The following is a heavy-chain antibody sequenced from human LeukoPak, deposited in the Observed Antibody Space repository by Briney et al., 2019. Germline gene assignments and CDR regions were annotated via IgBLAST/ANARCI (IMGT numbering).Heavy chain of an antibody. J-gene: IGHJ4*02. D-gene: IGHD1-26*01. CDR3: ASTILGATTWDFDY. V-gene: IGHV4-39*01. CDR2: IYYSGST. Sequence: SETLSLTCTVSGGSIRSSDYYWGWIRQPPGKGLEWIGSIYYSGSTYYNPSLKSRVTISVDTSKNRFSLKLSSVTAADTAVYYCASTILGATTWDFDYWGQGTLVTVS. CDR1: GGSIRSSDYY.